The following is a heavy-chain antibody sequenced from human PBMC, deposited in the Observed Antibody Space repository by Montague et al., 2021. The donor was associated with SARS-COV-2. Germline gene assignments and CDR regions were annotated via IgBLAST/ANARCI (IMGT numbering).Heavy chain of an antibody. CDR2: IYCSGST. D-gene: IGHD3-22*01. CDR3: ARQNSITRVVVFTGGYWFDP. V-gene: IGHV4-39*01. Sequence: SETLSLTCTVSGGSISSSSYYWGWIHQPPGKGLEWIGSIYCSGSTYYNPSLKSRVTISVATSKNQFSLKLCSVTAADTAVYYCARQNSITRVVVFTGGYWFDPWGQGTLVTVSS. J-gene: IGHJ5*02. CDR1: GGSISSSSYY.